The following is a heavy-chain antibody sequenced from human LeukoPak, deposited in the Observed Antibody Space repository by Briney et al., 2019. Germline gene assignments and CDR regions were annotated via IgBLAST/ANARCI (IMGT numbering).Heavy chain of an antibody. CDR2: IKHDGSEK. D-gene: IGHD3-16*01. J-gene: IGHJ4*02. CDR3: ARDVKGGHFDY. V-gene: IGHV3-7*01. Sequence: PGGSLRLSCAASGFIFKNEWMTWVRQAPRKGLEWVANIKHDGSEKDYAASVKGRFTISRDNAENSLDLQMNSLRDEDTAVYYCARDVKGGHFDYWGQGILVIVSS. CDR1: GFIFKNEW.